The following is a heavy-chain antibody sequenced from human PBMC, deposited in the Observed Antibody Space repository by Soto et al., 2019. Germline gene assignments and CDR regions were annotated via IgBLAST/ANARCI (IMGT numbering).Heavy chain of an antibody. CDR3: ARGWPPEGSSDTTYYYMDV. V-gene: IGHV3-11*01. J-gene: IGHJ6*03. Sequence: QVQLVESGGGLVKPGGSLRLSCAASGFTFSDYYMSWIRQAPGKGLEWVSYISTSGSTIYYADSVKGRFTISRDNANYSLYLQLNSLRAEDTAVYYCARGWPPEGSSDTTYYYMDVWCKGTTVTVSS. CDR2: ISTSGSTI. CDR1: GFTFSDYY. D-gene: IGHD6-6*01.